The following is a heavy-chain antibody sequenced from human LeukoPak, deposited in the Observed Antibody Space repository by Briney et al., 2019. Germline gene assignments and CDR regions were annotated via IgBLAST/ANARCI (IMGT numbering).Heavy chain of an antibody. CDR3: AKEIPGIVGVEE. Sequence: PGGSLRLSCAASGFTFSSYAMSWVRQAPGRGLEWVSAISGSNTRTYYADSVKGRFTISRDNSKNTLFLQMNSLRVEDTAVYYWAKEIPGIVGVEEWGQGTLVTVSS. D-gene: IGHD1-26*01. J-gene: IGHJ4*02. CDR2: ISGSNTRT. V-gene: IGHV3-23*01. CDR1: GFTFSSYA.